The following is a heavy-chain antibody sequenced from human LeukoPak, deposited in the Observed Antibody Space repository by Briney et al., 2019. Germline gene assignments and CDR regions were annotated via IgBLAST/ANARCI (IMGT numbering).Heavy chain of an antibody. CDR3: ARDQYYYDSSGYYYFDY. V-gene: IGHV4-39*07. CDR2: IYYSGST. Sequence: SETLSLTCTVSGGSISSSSYYWGWIRQPPGKGLEWIGSIYYSGSTYYNPSLKSRVTMSVDTSKTQFSLKLSSVTAADTAVYYCARDQYYYDSSGYYYFDYWGQGTLVTVSS. D-gene: IGHD3-22*01. J-gene: IGHJ4*02. CDR1: GGSISSSSYY.